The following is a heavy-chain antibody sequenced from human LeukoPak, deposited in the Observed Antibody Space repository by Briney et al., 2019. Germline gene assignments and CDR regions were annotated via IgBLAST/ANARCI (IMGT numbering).Heavy chain of an antibody. CDR2: IYYSGST. D-gene: IGHD3-10*01. CDR1: GGSISSSSYC. CDR3: ARAPVRGVIIKNNWFDP. V-gene: IGHV4-39*07. J-gene: IGHJ5*02. Sequence: SETLSLTCTVSGGSISSSSYCWVWIRQPPGKGLEWIGSIYYSGSTYYNPSLKSRVTISVDTSKNQFSLKLSSVTAADTAVYYCARAPVRGVIIKNNWFDPWGQGTLVTVSS.